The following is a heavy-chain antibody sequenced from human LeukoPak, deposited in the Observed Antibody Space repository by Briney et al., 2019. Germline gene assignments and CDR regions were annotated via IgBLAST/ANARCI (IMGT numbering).Heavy chain of an antibody. CDR1: GYTFIDYF. V-gene: IGHV1-2*02. CDR2: INPNSGVT. Sequence: ASVKVSCKASGYTFIDYFIHWMRQTPGQGLEWLGWINPNSGVTRYAQKFQDRVTITRDTAAYMELSSLKSDDTAVYYCARAVSGTLGGAFDIWGQGTAVTVSS. J-gene: IGHJ3*02. CDR3: ARAVSGTLGGAFDI. D-gene: IGHD1-7*01.